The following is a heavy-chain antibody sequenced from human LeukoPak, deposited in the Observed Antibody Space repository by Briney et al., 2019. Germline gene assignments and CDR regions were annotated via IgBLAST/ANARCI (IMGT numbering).Heavy chain of an antibody. CDR2: IYHSGST. Sequence: SETLSLTCAVSGGSISSGGYSWSWIRQPPGKGLEWIGYIYHSGSTYYNPSLKSRVTISVDRSKNQFSLKLSSVTAADTAVYYCARDRLYYYGLGGAFDIWGQGTMVTVSS. CDR3: ARDRLYYYGLGGAFDI. CDR1: GGSISSGGYS. J-gene: IGHJ3*02. D-gene: IGHD3-10*01. V-gene: IGHV4-30-2*01.